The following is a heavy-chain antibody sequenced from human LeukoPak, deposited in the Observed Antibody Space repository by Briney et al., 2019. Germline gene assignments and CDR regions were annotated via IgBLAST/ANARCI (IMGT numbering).Heavy chain of an antibody. CDR1: GGSISSYY. CDR3: ARGAAGYSYG. CDR2: IYYCGST. Sequence: SETLSLTCTVSGGSISSYYWSWIRQPPGKGLEWIGHIYYCGSTNYNPSLKSRVTISIDTSKNQFSLRLTSVTAADTAVYYCARGAAGYSYGWGQGTLVTVSS. V-gene: IGHV4-59*01. J-gene: IGHJ4*02. D-gene: IGHD5-18*01.